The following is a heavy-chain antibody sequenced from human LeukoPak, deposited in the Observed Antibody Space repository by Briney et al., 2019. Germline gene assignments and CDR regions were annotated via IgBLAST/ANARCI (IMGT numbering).Heavy chain of an antibody. V-gene: IGHV3-48*03. CDR1: GFTFDDYG. J-gene: IGHJ4*02. Sequence: GGSLRLACAASGFTFDDYGMSWVRQAPGKGLEWVSYISSSGSTIYYADSVKSRFTISRDNAKNSLYLQMNSLRAEDTAVYYCARGPSPHDYWGQGTLVTVSS. D-gene: IGHD6-6*01. CDR3: ARGPSPHDY. CDR2: ISSSGSTI.